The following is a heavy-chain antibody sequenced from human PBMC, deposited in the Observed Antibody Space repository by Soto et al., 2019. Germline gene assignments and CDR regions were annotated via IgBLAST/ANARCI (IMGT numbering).Heavy chain of an antibody. CDR1: GFTFSNNG. J-gene: IGHJ4*02. CDR3: AMDRYVGSSRFDY. D-gene: IGHD2-15*01. V-gene: IGHV3-30*03. CDR2: ISSDGMNK. Sequence: QVQLVESGGCAVQPGRSLRLSCAASGFTFSNNGIHWVLQAPGKGLEWVAVISSDGMNKYYADSVKGRSTISRDNSKITLLLQMNSVRVEDTAVYYCAMDRYVGSSRFDYWGQGTLVTVSS.